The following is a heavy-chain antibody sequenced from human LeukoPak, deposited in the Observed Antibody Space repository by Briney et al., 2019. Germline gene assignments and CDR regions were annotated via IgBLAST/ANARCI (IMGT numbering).Heavy chain of an antibody. CDR1: GFTFSDYY. CDR2: ISSSGSTI. J-gene: IGHJ4*02. V-gene: IGHV3-11*01. CDR3: AKVAFGELLTYYFDY. Sequence: GGSLRLSCAASGFTFSDYYMSWIRQAPGKGLEWVSYISSSGSTIYYADSVKGRFTISRDNAKNSLYLQMNSLRAEDTALYYCAKVAFGELLTYYFDYWGQGTLVTVSS. D-gene: IGHD3-10*01.